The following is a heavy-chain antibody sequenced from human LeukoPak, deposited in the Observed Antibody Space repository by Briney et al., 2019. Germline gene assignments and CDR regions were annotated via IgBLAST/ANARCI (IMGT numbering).Heavy chain of an antibody. CDR3: ARGYNDAFDI. V-gene: IGHV3-74*01. D-gene: IGHD1-14*01. Sequence: GGSLRLSCAASGFTFSSYWMHWVRQAPGKGLVWVSLIYSDGSSRSYADSVKGRFTISRDNAKNTLYLQMNSLRAEDTAVYYCARGYNDAFDIWDQGTKVTVSS. CDR1: GFTFSSYW. CDR2: IYSDGSSR. J-gene: IGHJ3*02.